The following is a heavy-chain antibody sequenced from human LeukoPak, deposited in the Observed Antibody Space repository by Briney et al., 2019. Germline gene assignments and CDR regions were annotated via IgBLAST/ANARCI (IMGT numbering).Heavy chain of an antibody. CDR1: GYTFTSYD. D-gene: IGHD3-10*01. CDR3: ARGEGRDYYGSGSYYPY. J-gene: IGHJ4*02. Sequence: ASVKVSCKASGYTFTSYDINWVRQATGQGLEWMGWMNPNSGNTGYAQKFQGRVTMTRNTSISTAYMELSSLRSEDTAVYYCARGEGRDYYGSGSYYPYWGLGTLVTVSS. CDR2: MNPNSGNT. V-gene: IGHV1-8*01.